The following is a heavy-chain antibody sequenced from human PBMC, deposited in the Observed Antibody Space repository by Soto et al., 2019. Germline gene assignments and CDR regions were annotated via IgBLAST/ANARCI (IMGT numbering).Heavy chain of an antibody. Sequence: QVQLQESGPGLVKPSQTLSLTCTVSGDSISSGGYYWSWIRHHPGKGLEWIGYIYYRGSTTYNPSLKSRVSISVATSKNQFSVKLSSVTAADTAVYYCARDRRQYLAPGAFDIWGQGTTVIVSS. D-gene: IGHD2-2*02. J-gene: IGHJ3*02. CDR2: IYYRGST. CDR1: GDSISSGGYY. CDR3: ARDRRQYLAPGAFDI. V-gene: IGHV4-31*03.